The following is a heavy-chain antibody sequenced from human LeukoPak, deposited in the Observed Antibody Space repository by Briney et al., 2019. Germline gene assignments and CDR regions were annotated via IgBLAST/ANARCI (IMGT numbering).Heavy chain of an antibody. CDR2: ISAHNGNT. J-gene: IGHJ5*02. CDR1: GYTFTSYG. D-gene: IGHD1-26*01. V-gene: IGHV1-18*01. Sequence: ASVKVSCKASGYTFTSYGISWVRQAPGQGLEWMGWISAHNGNTNYAQKLQGRVTMTTDTSTSTAYMELRSLRSDDTAVYYCARDLQGSGSYPTPRFDPWGQGTLVTVSS. CDR3: ARDLQGSGSYPTPRFDP.